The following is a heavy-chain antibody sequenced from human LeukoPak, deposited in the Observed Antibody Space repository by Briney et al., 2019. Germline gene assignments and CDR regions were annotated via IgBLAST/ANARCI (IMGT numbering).Heavy chain of an antibody. CDR3: ASSPYYDILTGTHGAFDI. D-gene: IGHD3-9*01. J-gene: IGHJ3*02. Sequence: QPGRSLRLSCAASGFTFSSYGMHWVRQAPGKGLEWVAVIWYDGSNKYYADSVKGRFTISRDNSKNTLYLQMNSLRAEDTAVYYCASSPYYDILTGTHGAFDIWGQGTMVTVSS. CDR1: GFTFSSYG. CDR2: IWYDGSNK. V-gene: IGHV3-33*01.